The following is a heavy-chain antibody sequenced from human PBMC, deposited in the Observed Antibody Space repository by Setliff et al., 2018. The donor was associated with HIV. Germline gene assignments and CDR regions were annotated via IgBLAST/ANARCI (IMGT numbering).Heavy chain of an antibody. Sequence: GGSLRLSCAASGFTFSSYGMHWVRQAPGKGLEWVAYISYDGNNKYYADSVKGRFTISRDNSKNTLYLQMNSLRAEDTAVYYCAKDAGSYSYVHEYFQHWGQGTLVTVSS. D-gene: IGHD5-18*01. CDR2: ISYDGNNK. V-gene: IGHV3-30*12. J-gene: IGHJ1*01. CDR3: AKDAGSYSYVHEYFQH. CDR1: GFTFSSYG.